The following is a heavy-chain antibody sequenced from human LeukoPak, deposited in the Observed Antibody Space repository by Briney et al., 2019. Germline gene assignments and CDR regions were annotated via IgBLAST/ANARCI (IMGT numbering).Heavy chain of an antibody. CDR2: INAGNGNT. D-gene: IGHD3-9*01. CDR3: ARGSADILTGNAFDI. J-gene: IGHJ3*02. Sequence: GASVKGSCKASGYTFTSYAMHWVRQAPGQRLEWRGWINAGNGNTKYSQKFQGRVTITRDTSASTAYMKPSSLRSEDTAVYYCARGSADILTGNAFDIWGQGPMVPVSS. V-gene: IGHV1-3*01. CDR1: GYTFTSYA.